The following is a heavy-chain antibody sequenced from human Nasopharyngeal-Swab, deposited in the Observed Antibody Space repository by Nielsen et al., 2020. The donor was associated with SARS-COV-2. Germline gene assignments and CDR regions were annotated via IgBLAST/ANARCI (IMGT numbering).Heavy chain of an antibody. CDR1: GGSISSYY. CDR3: ARGKEDNSGYYYGVYYYGMDV. J-gene: IGHJ6*02. V-gene: IGHV4-59*13. CDR2: IYYSGST. Sequence: SETLSLTCTVSGGSISSYYWSWIRQPPGKGLEWIGYIYYSGSTNYNPSLKSRVTISVDTSKNQFSLNLRSVTAADTAVYYCARGKEDNSGYYYGVYYYGMDVWGQGTTVTVSS. D-gene: IGHD3-22*01.